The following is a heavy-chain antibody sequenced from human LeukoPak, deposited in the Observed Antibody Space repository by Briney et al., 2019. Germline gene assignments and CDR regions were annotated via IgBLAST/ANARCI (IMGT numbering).Heavy chain of an antibody. D-gene: IGHD6-19*01. CDR2: IYTSGST. V-gene: IGHV4-61*02. J-gene: IGHJ4*02. Sequence: PSETLSLTCAVSGYSISSGYYWGWIRQPAGKGLEWIGRIYTSGSTNYNPSLKSRVTISVDTSKNQFSLKLSSVTAADTAVYYCARDKAVAGLFDYWGQGTLVTVSS. CDR3: ARDKAVAGLFDY. CDR1: GYSISSGYY.